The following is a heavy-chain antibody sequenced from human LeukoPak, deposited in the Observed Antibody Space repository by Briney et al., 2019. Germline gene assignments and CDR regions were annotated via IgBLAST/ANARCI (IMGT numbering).Heavy chain of an antibody. J-gene: IGHJ3*02. CDR1: GFTFSSYA. D-gene: IGHD2-15*01. V-gene: IGHV3-23*01. Sequence: PGGSLRLSCAASGFTFSSYAMSWVRQGPGKGLEWVSLISGSGDTTYFADSVKGRFTISRDNSKNTLYLQMSSLRAEDTATYYCAKDDCSGGSCYSSGNDAFDIWGQGTMVIVSS. CDR3: AKDDCSGGSCYSSGNDAFDI. CDR2: ISGSGDTT.